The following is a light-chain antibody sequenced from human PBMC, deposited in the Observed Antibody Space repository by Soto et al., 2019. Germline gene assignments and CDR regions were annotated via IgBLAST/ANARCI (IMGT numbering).Light chain of an antibody. V-gene: IGKV3-20*01. CDR2: GAS. Sequence: EIVMTQSPATLSVSPGERATLSCRASQSVSSKLAWYQQKPGQAPRLLIYGASTRAPGIPDRFSGSGSGTDFTLTISRLEPEDFAVYYCQQYGSSIKTFGQGTKGGYQ. CDR1: QSVSSK. CDR3: QQYGSSIKT. J-gene: IGKJ1*01.